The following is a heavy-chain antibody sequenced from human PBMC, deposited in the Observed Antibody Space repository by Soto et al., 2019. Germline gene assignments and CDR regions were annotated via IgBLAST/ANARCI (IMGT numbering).Heavy chain of an antibody. CDR3: ARGGGDYYDSSGPFDY. V-gene: IGHV3-30-3*01. D-gene: IGHD3-22*01. Sequence: GSLRLSCAASGFTFSSYAMHWVRQAPGKGLEWVAVISYDGSNKYYADSVKGRFTISRDNSKNTLYLQMNSLRAEDTAVYYCARGGGDYYDSSGPFDYWGQGTLVTVSS. CDR2: ISYDGSNK. CDR1: GFTFSSYA. J-gene: IGHJ4*02.